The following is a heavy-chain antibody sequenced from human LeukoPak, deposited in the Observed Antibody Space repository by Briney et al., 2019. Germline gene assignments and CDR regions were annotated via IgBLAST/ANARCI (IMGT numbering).Heavy chain of an antibody. CDR3: AKEMTVRGDAFDI. CDR1: GFTFSSYG. J-gene: IGHJ3*02. Sequence: GGSLRLSCAASGFTFSSYGMHWVRQAPGKGLEWVAVISYDGSNKYYADSVKGRFTISRDNSKNTLYLQMNSLRAEDTAVYYCAKEMTVRGDAFDIWGQGTMVTVSS. CDR2: ISYDGSNK. V-gene: IGHV3-30*18. D-gene: IGHD3-10*01.